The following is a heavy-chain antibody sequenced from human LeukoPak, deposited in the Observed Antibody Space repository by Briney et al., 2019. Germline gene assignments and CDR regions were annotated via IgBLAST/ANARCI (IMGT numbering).Heavy chain of an antibody. CDR1: GGSFSGYY. CDR2: INHSGST. V-gene: IGHV4-34*01. D-gene: IGHD4-17*01. J-gene: IGHJ4*02. CDR3: ARGLDDYGEGGLDY. Sequence: SETLSLTCAVYGGSFSGYYWSWIRQPPGKGLEWIGEINHSGSTNYNPSLKSRVTISVDTSKNQFSLKLSSVTAADTAVYYCARGLDDYGEGGLDYWGQGTLVTVSS.